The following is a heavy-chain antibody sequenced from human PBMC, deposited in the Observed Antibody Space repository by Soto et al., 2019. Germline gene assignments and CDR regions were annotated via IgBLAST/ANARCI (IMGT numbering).Heavy chain of an antibody. CDR1: GGTFSSYA. D-gene: IGHD2-2*01. Sequence: QVQLVQSGAEVKKPGSSVKVSCKASGGTFSSYAISWVRQAPGQGLEWMGGIIPIFGTANYAQKFQGRVTITADASTSTADMELSSLRSEDTAVYYCARGKKTILVGLNREYYGMDVWGQGTTVTVSS. J-gene: IGHJ6*02. CDR3: ARGKKTILVGLNREYYGMDV. V-gene: IGHV1-69*01. CDR2: IIPIFGTA.